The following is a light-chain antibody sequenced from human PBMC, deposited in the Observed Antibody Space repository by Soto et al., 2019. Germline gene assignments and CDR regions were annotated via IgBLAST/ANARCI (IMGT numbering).Light chain of an antibody. CDR3: QQYNSYSPT. Sequence: DIQMTESPSTLSASVGDRVTITCRASQSISSWLAWYQQNPGKAPTLLIYDASSLESGVPSRFSGSGSGTEFTLTISSLQPDDFATYYCQQYNSYSPTFGQGTKVDIK. CDR1: QSISSW. CDR2: DAS. J-gene: IGKJ1*01. V-gene: IGKV1-5*01.